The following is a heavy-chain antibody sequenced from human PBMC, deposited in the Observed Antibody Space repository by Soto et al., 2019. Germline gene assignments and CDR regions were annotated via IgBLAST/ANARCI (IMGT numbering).Heavy chain of an antibody. Sequence: QVQLVQSGAEVKKPGASVKVSCKASGYTFTSNDINWVRQATGQGFEWMGWMSPKSGDTGYAQKFQGSVTMTRDTSISTAYMALSSLRSEDTAVYYCAGGPPNWGFDFWGQGTLVTVPS. V-gene: IGHV1-8*01. CDR1: GYTFTSND. D-gene: IGHD7-27*01. J-gene: IGHJ4*02. CDR2: MSPKSGDT. CDR3: AGGPPNWGFDF.